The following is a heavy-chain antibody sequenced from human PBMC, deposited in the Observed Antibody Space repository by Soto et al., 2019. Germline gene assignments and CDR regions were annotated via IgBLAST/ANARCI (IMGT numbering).Heavy chain of an antibody. J-gene: IGHJ6*03. D-gene: IGHD2-15*01. CDR3: ATTPGLLPMGVYSSYMYV. CDR1: GYTFTSYA. Sequence: ASVKVSCKASGYTFTSYAMHWVRQAPGQRLEWMGWINAGNGNTKYSQKFQGRVTITRDTSASTAYMELSSLRSEDTAVYYCATTPGLLPMGVYSSYMYVWGKGSSVTVSS. CDR2: INAGNGNT. V-gene: IGHV1-3*01.